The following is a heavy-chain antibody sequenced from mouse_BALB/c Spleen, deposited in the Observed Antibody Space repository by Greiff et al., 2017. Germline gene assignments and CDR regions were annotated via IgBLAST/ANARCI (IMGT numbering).Heavy chain of an antibody. J-gene: IGHJ3*01. CDR1: GYAFSSSW. V-gene: IGHV1-82*01. D-gene: IGHD4-1*01. CDR3: ARTPWDGFAY. CDR2: IYPGDGDT. Sequence: VRLQQSGPELVKPGASVKISCKASGYAFSSSWMNWVKQRPGQGLEWIGRIYPGDGDTNYNGKFKGKATLTADKSSSTAYMQLSSLTSVDSAVYFCARTPWDGFAYWGQGTLVTVSA.